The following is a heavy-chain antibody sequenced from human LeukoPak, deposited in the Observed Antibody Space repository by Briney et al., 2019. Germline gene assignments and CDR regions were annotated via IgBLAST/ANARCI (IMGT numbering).Heavy chain of an antibody. Sequence: SETLSLTCAVSGASISISNWWGWVRQPPGKGLEWIGEFFHTGITNYNPSLKNRVTISVDKSKNQFSLTLSSVTAADTAVYYCASVDGDNVFGVVGHLWGQGALVIVSS. V-gene: IGHV4-4*02. J-gene: IGHJ5*02. D-gene: IGHD3-3*01. CDR1: GASISISNW. CDR3: ASVDGDNVFGVVGHL. CDR2: FFHTGIT.